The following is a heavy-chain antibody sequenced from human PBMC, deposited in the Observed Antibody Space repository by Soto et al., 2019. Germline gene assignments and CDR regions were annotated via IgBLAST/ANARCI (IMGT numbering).Heavy chain of an antibody. CDR1: GGTFSSYA. CDR3: ARGLMVRGVIFGDCYVDY. Sequence: QVQLVQSGAEVKKPGSSVKVSCKASGGTFSSYAISWVRQAPGQGLEWMGGIIPIFGTANYAQKFQGRVTITADQSTSTAYIELSSLRSEDPAVCYCARGLMVRGVIFGDCYVDYWGQGTLVTVSS. D-gene: IGHD3-10*01. V-gene: IGHV1-69*01. J-gene: IGHJ4*02. CDR2: IIPIFGTA.